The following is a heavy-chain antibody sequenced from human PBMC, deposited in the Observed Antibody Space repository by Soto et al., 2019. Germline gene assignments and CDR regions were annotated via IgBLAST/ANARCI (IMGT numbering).Heavy chain of an antibody. CDR1: GFTFSSYA. Sequence: QVQLVESGGGVVQPGRSLRLSCAASGFTFSSYAVHWVRQAPGKGLEWVAVISYDGTNKYYADSVKGRFTISRDNSNNTLYLQMNSLRAEDTAVYYCARVRGYSSYDGFDYWGQGTLVTVSS. D-gene: IGHD5-12*01. V-gene: IGHV3-30-3*01. CDR3: ARVRGYSSYDGFDY. CDR2: ISYDGTNK. J-gene: IGHJ4*02.